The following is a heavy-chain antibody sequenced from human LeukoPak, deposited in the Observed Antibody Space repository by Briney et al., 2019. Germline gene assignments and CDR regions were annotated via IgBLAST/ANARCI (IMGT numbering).Heavy chain of an antibody. Sequence: GGSLRLSCVASGFTFSSYAMHWVRQAPGKGLEWVAVISYDGSNKYYADSVKGRFTISRDNSKNTLYLQMNSLRAEDTAVYYCAKDLEYSSSSVAFDIWAKGQWSPSLQ. V-gene: IGHV3-30-3*01. D-gene: IGHD6-6*01. CDR1: GFTFSSYA. J-gene: IGHJ3*02. CDR2: ISYDGSNK. CDR3: AKDLEYSSSSVAFDI.